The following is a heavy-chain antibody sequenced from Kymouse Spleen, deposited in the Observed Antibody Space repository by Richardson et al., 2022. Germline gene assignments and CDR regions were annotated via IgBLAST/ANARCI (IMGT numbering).Heavy chain of an antibody. V-gene: IGHV4-34*01. CDR3: ARERDSLFDY. CDR1: GGSFSGYY. D-gene: IGHD4-11,IGHD4-11*01. Sequence: QVQLQQWGAGLLKPSETLSLTCAVYGGSFSGYYWSWIRQPPGKGLEWIGEINHSGSTNYNPSLKSRVTISVDTSKNQFSLKLSSVTAADTAVYYCARERDSLFDYWGQGTLVTVSS. CDR2: INHSGST. J-gene: IGHJ4*02.